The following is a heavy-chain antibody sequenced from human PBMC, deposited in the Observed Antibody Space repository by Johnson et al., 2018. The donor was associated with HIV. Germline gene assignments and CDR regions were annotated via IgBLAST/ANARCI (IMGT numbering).Heavy chain of an antibody. CDR1: GFTFSSYW. CDR3: AKDQGYWGDDAFDV. Sequence: VQLVESGGGLVKPGGSLRLSCAASGFTFSSYWMHWVRQAPGKGLVWVSRINSDGSSTSYADSVKGRFTISRDNAKNTLYLQMDNLRVEDTALYYCAKDQGYWGDDAFDVWGQGTMVTVYS. D-gene: IGHD7-27*01. CDR2: INSDGSST. V-gene: IGHV3-74*01. J-gene: IGHJ3*01.